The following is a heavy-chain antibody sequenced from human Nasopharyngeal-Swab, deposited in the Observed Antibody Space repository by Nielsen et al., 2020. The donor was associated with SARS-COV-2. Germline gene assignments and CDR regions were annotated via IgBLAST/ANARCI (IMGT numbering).Heavy chain of an antibody. CDR3: ARGKGTSYYYYYGMDV. CDR2: IIPAFGTP. V-gene: IGHV1-69*13. CDR1: GDAFSRFG. D-gene: IGHD1/OR15-1a*01. Sequence: SVKVFCKASGDAFSRFGISWVRQAPGQGLEWMGGIIPAFGTPTYAQDSAQDLQGRVTISADESTSTAYMELSSLRSEDTAVYYCARGKGTSYYYYYGMDVWGQGTTVTVSS. J-gene: IGHJ6*02.